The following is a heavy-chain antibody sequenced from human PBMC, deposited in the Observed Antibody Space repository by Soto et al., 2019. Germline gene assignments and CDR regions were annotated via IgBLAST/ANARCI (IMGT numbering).Heavy chain of an antibody. CDR3: ARGLFGQQWLVGFDT. D-gene: IGHD6-19*01. Sequence: QVHLVQSGAEVKKPGSSVKVSCKASGGSFSNYIFAWVRQTPGQGLEWMGWTIPMFATAQYAQKLQGRVTITADESTSTVYMDLTSLKSDDTAVYYCARGLFGQQWLVGFDTWGQGTLVTVSS. CDR2: TIPMFATA. V-gene: IGHV1-69*01. J-gene: IGHJ4*02. CDR1: GGSFSNYI.